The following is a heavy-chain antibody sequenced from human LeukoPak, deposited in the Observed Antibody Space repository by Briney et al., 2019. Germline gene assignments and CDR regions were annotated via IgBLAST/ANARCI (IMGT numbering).Heavy chain of an antibody. D-gene: IGHD7-27*01. J-gene: IGHJ4*02. V-gene: IGHV3-74*01. CDR3: ARGPSGWGSLDS. Sequence: PGGSLRLSCAASGFTFSSYWMHWVRQAPGKGLVWVSRINSDGSSTNYADSMKGRFTISSDNAKNTLYLQVKRLRAEDTAVYYCARGPSGWGSLDSWGQGTLVTVSS. CDR2: INSDGSST. CDR1: GFTFSSYW.